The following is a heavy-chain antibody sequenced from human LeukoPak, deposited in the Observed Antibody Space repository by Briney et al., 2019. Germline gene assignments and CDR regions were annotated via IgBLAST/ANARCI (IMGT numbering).Heavy chain of an antibody. D-gene: IGHD6-13*01. V-gene: IGHV3-48*01. CDR2: ISSSSTI. Sequence: PGGSLRLSCAASGFTFSSYSMNWVRQAPGKGLEWVSYISSSSTIYYADSVKGRFTISRDNAKNSLYLQMNSLRAEDTAVYYCARDGAAAGNFDYWGQGTLVTVSS. CDR3: ARDGAAAGNFDY. CDR1: GFTFSSYS. J-gene: IGHJ4*02.